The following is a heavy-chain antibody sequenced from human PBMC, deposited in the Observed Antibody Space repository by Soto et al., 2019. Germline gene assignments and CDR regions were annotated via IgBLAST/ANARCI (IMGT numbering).Heavy chain of an antibody. J-gene: IGHJ6*02. CDR1: GGSISSYY. CDR3: ARSAGPAATIPTSYYYGMDV. V-gene: IGHV4-59*08. D-gene: IGHD2-2*01. Sequence: SETLSLTCTVSGGSISSYYWSWIRQPPGKGLEWIGYIYYSGSTNYNPSLKSRVTISVDTSKNQFSLKLSSVTAADTAVYYCARSAGPAATIPTSYYYGMDVWGQGTTVTVSS. CDR2: IYYSGST.